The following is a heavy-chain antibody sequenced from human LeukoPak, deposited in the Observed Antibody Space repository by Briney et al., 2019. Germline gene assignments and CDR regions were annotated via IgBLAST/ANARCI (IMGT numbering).Heavy chain of an antibody. Sequence: VASVKVSCKASGYTFINYDIRWVRQAPGQGLEWMGGIIPIFGTANYAQKFQGRATITADESTSTAYMELSSLRSEDTAVYYCAREKGGAAGTIYSDYWGQGTLVTVSS. CDR2: IIPIFGTA. CDR1: GYTFINYD. V-gene: IGHV1-69*13. J-gene: IGHJ4*02. D-gene: IGHD6-13*01. CDR3: AREKGGAAGTIYSDY.